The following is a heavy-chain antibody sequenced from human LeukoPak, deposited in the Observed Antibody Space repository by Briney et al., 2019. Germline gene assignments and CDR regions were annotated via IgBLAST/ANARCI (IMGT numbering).Heavy chain of an antibody. D-gene: IGHD2-2*01. CDR3: ARLRVRRAFDI. CDR1: GYSFTSYW. Sequence: GESPKIPCKGSGYSFTSYWIGWVRQMPGKGLEWMGIIYPGDSDTRYSPSSQGQVTISADKSISTAYLQWSSLKASDTAMYYCARLRVRRAFDIWGQGTMVTVSS. J-gene: IGHJ3*02. V-gene: IGHV5-51*01. CDR2: IYPGDSDT.